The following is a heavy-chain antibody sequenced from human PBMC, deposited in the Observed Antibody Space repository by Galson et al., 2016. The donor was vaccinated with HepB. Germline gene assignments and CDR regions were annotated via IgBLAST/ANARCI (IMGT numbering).Heavy chain of an antibody. Sequence: CAISGDSVSSNAAAWSWIRQSPSRGLEWLGRTCYRSSWDNEYAVSVKGRISIDADTSKNQFSLQLNSVTPEDTAVYCCASSRDSSGWFLFDFWGQGILVTVSS. D-gene: IGHD6-19*01. J-gene: IGHJ4*02. CDR1: GDSVSSNAAA. CDR2: TCYRSSWDN. CDR3: ASSRDSSGWFLFDF. V-gene: IGHV6-1*01.